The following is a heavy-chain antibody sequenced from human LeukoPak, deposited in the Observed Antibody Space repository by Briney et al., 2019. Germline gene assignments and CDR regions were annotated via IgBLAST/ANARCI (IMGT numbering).Heavy chain of an antibody. CDR2: ISDSGGRT. CDR3: VRGSSGYLDY. J-gene: IGHJ4*02. V-gene: IGHV3-23*01. D-gene: IGHD3-22*01. CDR1: GLTFSNYA. Sequence: GGSLRLSCAVSGLTFSNYAMSWVRQAPGKGLEWVSAISDSGGRTYYADSVKGRFTISRDNSKNTLYLQMNSLRAEDTAVYYCVRGSSGYLDYWGQGTLVTVSS.